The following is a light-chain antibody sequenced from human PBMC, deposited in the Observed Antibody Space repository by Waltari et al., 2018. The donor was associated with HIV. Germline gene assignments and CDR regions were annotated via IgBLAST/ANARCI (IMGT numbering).Light chain of an antibody. V-gene: IGLV2-14*03. CDR1: SSDIGGYKF. Sequence: QSALTQPASVSGSPGQSITISCTGTSSDIGGYKFVSGYQQHPGNHPQLLIYDVSNRPSGVSDRFSGSKSGNTASLTISGLQPEDEADYHCSSFTSRRILVFGGGTKLTL. CDR2: DVS. J-gene: IGLJ2*01. CDR3: SSFTSRRILV.